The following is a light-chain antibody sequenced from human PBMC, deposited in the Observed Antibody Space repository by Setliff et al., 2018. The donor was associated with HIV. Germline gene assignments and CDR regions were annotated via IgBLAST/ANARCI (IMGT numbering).Light chain of an antibody. CDR2: GAS. CDR1: QSVSANY. Sequence: EIVLTQSPGTLSLSPGERATLSCRASQSVSANYLAWYRQKPGQAPRLLIYGASNRATGIPDRFSGSGSGTDFSLTITRLEPEDFAVYYCQQYGGSPPTFGQGTKVDIK. V-gene: IGKV3-20*01. CDR3: QQYGGSPPT. J-gene: IGKJ1*01.